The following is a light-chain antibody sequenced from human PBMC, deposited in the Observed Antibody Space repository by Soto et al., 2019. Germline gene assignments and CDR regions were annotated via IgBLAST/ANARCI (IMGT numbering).Light chain of an antibody. CDR2: DAS. V-gene: IGKV3-11*01. CDR1: QSVGSY. CDR3: QQRSDWPPT. Sequence: EIVLTQSPATLSLSPGDRATLSCRASQSVGSYLGWYQQRPGQAPRLLIYDASNRATGIPARFSGSGSGTDFTLTISSLEPEEFAVYYCQQRSDWPPTFAGRTKVEIK. J-gene: IGKJ4*01.